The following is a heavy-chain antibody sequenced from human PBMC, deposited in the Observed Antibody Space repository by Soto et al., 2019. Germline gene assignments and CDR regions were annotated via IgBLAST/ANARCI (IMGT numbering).Heavy chain of an antibody. CDR2: IYHSGST. J-gene: IGHJ5*02. Sequence: KASETLSLTCAVSGGSISSGGYSWSWIRQPPGKGLEWIGYIYHSGSTYYNPSLKSRVTISVDRSKNQFSLKLSSVTAADTAVYYCARDVEYSSTDNWFDPWGQGTLVTVSS. CDR1: GGSISSGGYS. CDR3: ARDVEYSSTDNWFDP. D-gene: IGHD6-6*01. V-gene: IGHV4-30-2*01.